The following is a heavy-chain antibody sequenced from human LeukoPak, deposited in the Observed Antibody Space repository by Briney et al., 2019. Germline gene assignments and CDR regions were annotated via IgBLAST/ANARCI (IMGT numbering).Heavy chain of an antibody. J-gene: IGHJ6*04. CDR2: ISPYNGNT. D-gene: IGHD4-17*01. CDR1: GYTFTSYG. Sequence: GASMKVSCKASGYTFTSYGISWVRQAPGQGLEWMGWISPYNGNTNYAQKLQGRVTMTTDTSTSTAYMELRSLRSDDTAVYYCARDGLREAAGYDYGRYYYYGMDVWGKGTTVTVSS. V-gene: IGHV1-18*01. CDR3: ARDGLREAAGYDYGRYYYYGMDV.